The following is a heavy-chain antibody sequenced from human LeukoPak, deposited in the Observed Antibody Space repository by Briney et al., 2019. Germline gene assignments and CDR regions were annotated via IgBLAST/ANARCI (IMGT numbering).Heavy chain of an antibody. CDR2: ISYDGSNK. Sequence: GGSLRLSCAASGFTFSSYGMHWVRQAPGKGLEWVAVISYDGSNKYYADSVKGRFTISRDNSKIMLYLQMNSLRAEDTAVYYCAKDLGGAIYYYYGMDVWGQGTTVTVSS. CDR1: GFTFSSYG. CDR3: AKDLGGAIYYYYGMDV. J-gene: IGHJ6*02. V-gene: IGHV3-30*18. D-gene: IGHD4-17*01.